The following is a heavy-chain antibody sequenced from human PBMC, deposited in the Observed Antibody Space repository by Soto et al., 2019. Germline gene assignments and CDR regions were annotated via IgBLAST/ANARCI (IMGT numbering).Heavy chain of an antibody. J-gene: IGHJ6*02. CDR2: IYYSGST. CDR3: QRFHPEVYYDSGVYYYYGMDV. D-gene: IGHD3-22*01. CDR1: GGSISSYY. Sequence: PSETLSLTCTVSGGSISSYYWSWIRQPPGKGLEWIGYIYYSGSTNYNPSLKSRVTISVDTSKNQFSLKLSSVTAADTAVYYCQRFHPEVYYDSGVYYYYGMDVGGQGPRVTV. V-gene: IGHV4-59*01.